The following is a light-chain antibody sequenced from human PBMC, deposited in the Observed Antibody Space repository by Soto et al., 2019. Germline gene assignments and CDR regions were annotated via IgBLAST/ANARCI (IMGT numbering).Light chain of an antibody. J-gene: IGLJ2*01. Sequence: QPALTQPASVSGSPGQSITISCTGTSSDVGGYHYVSWYQQHPGKAPKLMIYDVSNRPSGVSNRFSGSKSGNTASLTISGLQAEDEADYYCSSYTSSSTVVFGGGTKPTVL. V-gene: IGLV2-14*01. CDR2: DVS. CDR3: SSYTSSSTVV. CDR1: SSDVGGYHY.